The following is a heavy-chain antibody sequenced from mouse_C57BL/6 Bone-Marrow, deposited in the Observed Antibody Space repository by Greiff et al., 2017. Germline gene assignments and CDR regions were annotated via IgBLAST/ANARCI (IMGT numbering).Heavy chain of an antibody. V-gene: IGHV10-3*01. J-gene: IGHJ1*03. Sequence: DVMLVESGGGLVQPKGSLKLSCAASGFTFNTYAMHWVRQAPGKGLEWVARIRSKSSNYATYYADSVKDRFTISRDDSQSMLYLQMNNLKTEDTAMYYCVRADYCGSGWYFDVWGTGTTVTVSS. CDR2: IRSKSSNYAT. CDR3: VRADYCGSGWYFDV. D-gene: IGHD1-1*01. CDR1: GFTFNTYA.